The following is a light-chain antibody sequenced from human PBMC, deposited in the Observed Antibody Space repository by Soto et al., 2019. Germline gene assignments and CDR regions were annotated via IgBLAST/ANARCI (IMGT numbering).Light chain of an antibody. CDR1: QSVSSY. V-gene: IGKV3-11*01. CDR2: DAS. J-gene: IGKJ5*01. Sequence: EIVLTQSPATLSLSPGERATLSCRASQSVSSYLAWYQQKPGQAPRLLIYDASNRATGIPARFSGSGSGTAFSLTISSLEPEDFAVYYCQQRSNWPPRITFGPGTRLEIK. CDR3: QQRSNWPPRIT.